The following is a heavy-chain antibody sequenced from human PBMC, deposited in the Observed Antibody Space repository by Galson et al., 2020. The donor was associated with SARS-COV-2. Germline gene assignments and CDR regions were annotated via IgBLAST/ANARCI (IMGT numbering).Heavy chain of an antibody. J-gene: IGHJ6*02. V-gene: IGHV3-7*01. CDR1: GFGFSYYW. CDR3: AKDRGYSGYDFYGMDV. Sequence: GGSLRLSCEASGFGFSYYWMSWVRQAPGRGLEWVANIKHDGSEKYYVDSVKGRFTISRDNPKNSLYLQMNNLRVEDTAVYYCAKDRGYSGYDFYGMDVWGQGTTVTVSS. D-gene: IGHD5-12*01. CDR2: IKHDGSEK.